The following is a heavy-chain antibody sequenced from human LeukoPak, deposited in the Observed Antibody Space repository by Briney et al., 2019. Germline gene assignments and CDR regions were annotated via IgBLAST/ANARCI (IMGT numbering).Heavy chain of an antibody. CDR1: GFTVSSNY. V-gene: IGHV3-66*01. CDR3: AREEGGTGYDFWSGTRSGAGGAFDP. Sequence: GGSLRLSCAASGFTVSSNYMSWVRQAPGKGLEWVSVIYSGGSTYYADSVKGRFTISRDNSKNTLYLQMNSLRAEDTAVYYCAREEGGTGYDFWSGTRSGAGGAFDPWGQGTLVTVSS. CDR2: IYSGGST. J-gene: IGHJ5*02. D-gene: IGHD3-3*01.